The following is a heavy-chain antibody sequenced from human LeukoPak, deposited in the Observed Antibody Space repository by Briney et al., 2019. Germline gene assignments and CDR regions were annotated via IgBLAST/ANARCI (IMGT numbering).Heavy chain of an antibody. CDR1: GYTFTSYD. V-gene: IGHV1-8*01. CDR2: MNPNSGNT. J-gene: IGHJ3*02. Sequence: ASVKVSCKASGYTFTSYDINWVRQATGQGLEWMGWMNPNSGNTGYAQKFQGRVTMTRDTSTSTVYMELSSLRSEDTAVYYCARERPAHDAFDIWGQGTMVTVSS. CDR3: ARERPAHDAFDI. D-gene: IGHD1-1*01.